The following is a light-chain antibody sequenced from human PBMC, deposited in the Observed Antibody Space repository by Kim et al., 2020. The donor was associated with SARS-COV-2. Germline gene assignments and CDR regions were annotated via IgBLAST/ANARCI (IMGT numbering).Light chain of an antibody. V-gene: IGLV4-69*01. CDR1: SGHSSYA. CDR3: QTWGTGSWV. CDR2: LNSDGSH. Sequence: ASVKLTCTLISGHSSYAIAWHQQQPEKGPRYLMKLNSDGSHSKGDGIPDRFSGSSSGAERYLTISSLQSEDEADYYCQTWGTGSWVFGGGTQLTVL. J-gene: IGLJ3*02.